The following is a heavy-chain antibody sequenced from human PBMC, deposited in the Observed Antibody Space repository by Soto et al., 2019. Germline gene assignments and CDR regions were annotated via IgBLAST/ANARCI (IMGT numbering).Heavy chain of an antibody. J-gene: IGHJ6*03. V-gene: IGHV3-9*01. CDR1: GFTFDDYA. CDR3: AKEGPRYYYYMDV. Sequence: EVQLVESGGGLVQPGRSLRLSCAASGFTFDDYAMHWVRQAPGKGLEWVSGISWNSGSIGYADSVKGRFTISRDNAKNSLYLQMNSLRAEDTALYYRAKEGPRYYYYMDVWGKGTTVTVSS. CDR2: ISWNSGSI.